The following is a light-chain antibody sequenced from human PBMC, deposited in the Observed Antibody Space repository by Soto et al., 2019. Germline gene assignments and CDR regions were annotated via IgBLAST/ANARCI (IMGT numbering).Light chain of an antibody. V-gene: IGLV7-43*01. CDR2: STS. CDR3: LHSHGGAQV. J-gene: IGLJ3*02. CDR1: TGAVTRGYY. Sequence: QAVVTQEPSLTVSPGGTVTLTCASSTGAVTRGYYPNWFQQKPGQAPRTLIYSTSNTHSWTPARFSGSLIGGKAALTLSGVQPEDEADYYCLHSHGGAQVVGGGTKLTVL.